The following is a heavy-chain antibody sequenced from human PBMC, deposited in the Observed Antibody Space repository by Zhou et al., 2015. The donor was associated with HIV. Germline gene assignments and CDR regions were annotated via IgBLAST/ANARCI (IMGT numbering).Heavy chain of an antibody. V-gene: IGHV1-69*01. D-gene: IGHD2-2*01. Sequence: QVQLVQSGAEVKKPGSSVKVSCKASGGTFSSYAISWVRQAPGQGLEWMGGIIPIFGTANYAQKFQGRVTITADESTSTAYMELSSLRSEDTAVYYCAREGKDIVVVPAAANWFDPWGQGTLVTVSS. CDR3: AREGKDIVVVPAAANWFDP. CDR2: IIPIFGTA. CDR1: GGTFSSYA. J-gene: IGHJ5*02.